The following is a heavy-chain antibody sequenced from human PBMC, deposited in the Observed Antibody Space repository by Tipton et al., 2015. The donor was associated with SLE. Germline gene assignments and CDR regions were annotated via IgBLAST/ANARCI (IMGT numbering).Heavy chain of an antibody. V-gene: IGHV3-23*01. Sequence: SLRLSCAGSGFTFSSYAMTWVRQAPGKGLEWVSTISGSGRSTYYADSVKGRFTISRDNSRNTLYLQMNSLRAEDTAVYYCARGGLGALIRYWGQGTLVTVSS. CDR2: ISGSGRST. D-gene: IGHD1-26*01. J-gene: IGHJ4*02. CDR1: GFTFSSYA. CDR3: ARGGLGALIRY.